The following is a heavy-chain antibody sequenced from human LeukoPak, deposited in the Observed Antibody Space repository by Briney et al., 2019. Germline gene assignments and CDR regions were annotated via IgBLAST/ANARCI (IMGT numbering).Heavy chain of an antibody. J-gene: IGHJ4*02. Sequence: ASVKVSCKASGYTFTGYYMHWVRQAPGQGLEWMGWINPNSGGTNYAQKFQGRVTMTRDTSISTAYMELSRLRSEDTAVYYCARGYDSSGYWDYPFDYWGQGTLVTVSS. CDR2: INPNSGGT. CDR3: ARGYDSSGYWDYPFDY. CDR1: GYTFTGYY. D-gene: IGHD3-22*01. V-gene: IGHV1-2*02.